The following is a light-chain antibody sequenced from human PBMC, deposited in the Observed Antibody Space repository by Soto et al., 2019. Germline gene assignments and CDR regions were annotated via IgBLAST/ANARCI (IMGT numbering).Light chain of an antibody. Sequence: QSALTQPASVSGSPGLSIAISCTGTSSDVGGYNSVSWYQQHPGKAPKLMIYDVSNRPSGVSNLFSGSKSGNTASLTISGLQAEDEGDYYCSSYTTGGSYVFVTGTKLTVL. CDR2: DVS. V-gene: IGLV2-14*01. J-gene: IGLJ1*01. CDR1: SSDVGGYNS. CDR3: SSYTTGGSYV.